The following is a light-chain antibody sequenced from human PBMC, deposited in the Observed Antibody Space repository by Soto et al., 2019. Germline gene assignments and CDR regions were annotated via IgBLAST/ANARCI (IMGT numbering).Light chain of an antibody. CDR1: SSDVGGYNS. CDR3: SSYTSIPALV. CDR2: DVS. V-gene: IGLV2-14*01. Sequence: QSVLTQPATVSGSPGQSITISCTGTSSDVGGYNSVSWYQQHPGKVPKIMIYDVSIRPSGVPDRFSGSKSGNTASLTISGLQAEDEADYYCSSYTSIPALVFGTGTKLTVL. J-gene: IGLJ1*01.